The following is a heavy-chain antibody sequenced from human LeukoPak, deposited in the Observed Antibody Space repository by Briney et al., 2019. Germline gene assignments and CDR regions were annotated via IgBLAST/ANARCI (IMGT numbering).Heavy chain of an antibody. V-gene: IGHV1-69*04. J-gene: IGHJ6*03. D-gene: IGHD2-2*01. CDR2: IIPILGIA. CDR1: GGTFSSYA. CDR3: ARDGCSSTSCPYPYYYYMDV. Sequence: GASVKVSCKASGGTFSSYAISWVRQAPGQGLEWMGRIIPILGIANYAQKFQGRVTITADKSTSTAYMELSSLRSEDTAVYYCARDGCSSTSCPYPYYYYMDVWGKGTTVTVSS.